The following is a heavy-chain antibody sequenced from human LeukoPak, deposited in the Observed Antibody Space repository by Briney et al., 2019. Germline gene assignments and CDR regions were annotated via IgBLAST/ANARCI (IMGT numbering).Heavy chain of an antibody. CDR3: ARIRITMIVGGYLDY. V-gene: IGHV4-39*07. CDR2: IYYSGST. CDR1: GGSISSSSYY. Sequence: SETLSLTCTVSGGSISSSSYYWGWIRQPPGKGLEWIGSIYYSGSTYYNPSLKSRVTISVDTSKNQFSLKLSSVTAADTAVYYCARIRITMIVGGYLDYWGQGTLVTVSS. J-gene: IGHJ4*02. D-gene: IGHD3-22*01.